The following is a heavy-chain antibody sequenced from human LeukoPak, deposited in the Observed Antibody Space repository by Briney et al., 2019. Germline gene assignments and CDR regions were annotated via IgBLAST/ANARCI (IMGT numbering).Heavy chain of an antibody. V-gene: IGHV4-59*01. CDR2: THYSGST. CDR3: ARASSGWYNWFDP. Sequence: SETLSLTCTVSGGSISSYYWSWLRQPPGKGLEYIGYTHYSGSTNFNPSLKSRVTISVDTSKNQFSLKLSSVTAADTAVYYCARASSGWYNWFDPWGQGTLVTVSS. D-gene: IGHD6-19*01. J-gene: IGHJ5*02. CDR1: GGSISSYY.